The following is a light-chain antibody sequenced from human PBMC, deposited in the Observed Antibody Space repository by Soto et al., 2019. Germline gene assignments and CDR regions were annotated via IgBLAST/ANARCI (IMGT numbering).Light chain of an antibody. CDR2: SND. CDR3: AAWDGSLNGWV. Sequence: VLTQAPSASGTPGQRVTISCSGSSSNIGSNTVSWYQQVPGTAPKLLIYSNDQRPSGVPDRFSGSKSGTSASLAIGGLQSEDEADYYCAAWDGSLNGWVFGGGTKLTVL. V-gene: IGLV1-44*01. CDR1: SSNIGSNT. J-gene: IGLJ2*01.